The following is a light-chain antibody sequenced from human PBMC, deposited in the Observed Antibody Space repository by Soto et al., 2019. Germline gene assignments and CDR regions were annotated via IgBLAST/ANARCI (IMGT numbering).Light chain of an antibody. CDR2: RNN. CDR1: SSNIGSNY. J-gene: IGLJ1*01. V-gene: IGLV1-47*01. Sequence: QSVLTQPPSASGTPGQRVTISCSGSSSNIGSNYVYWYQQLPGTAPKLLIYRNNQRPSGVPDRFSGSKSGTSASLAIRGLRSEDEADYYCAAWDDSLSGRYVFGTGTKLTVL. CDR3: AAWDDSLSGRYV.